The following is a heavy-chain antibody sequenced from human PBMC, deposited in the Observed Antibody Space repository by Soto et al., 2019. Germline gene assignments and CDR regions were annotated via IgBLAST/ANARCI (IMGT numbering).Heavy chain of an antibody. D-gene: IGHD3-9*01. CDR1: GGSISSYY. CDR3: ARALSFHDVLTGRGWVFYFDY. CDR2: VYYSGNT. V-gene: IGHV4-59*01. Sequence: QVRLQESGPGLVKPSETLSLTCTVSGGSISSYYWTWIRQPPGRGLEWIGDVYYSGNTNSNPSLNSRVTLSVDTSRSQFSLELKSVTTADTAVYYCARALSFHDVLTGRGWVFYFDYWGQGALVTVSS. J-gene: IGHJ4*02.